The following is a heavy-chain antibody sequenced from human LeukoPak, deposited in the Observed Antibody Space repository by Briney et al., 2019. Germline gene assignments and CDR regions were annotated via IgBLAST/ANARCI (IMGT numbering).Heavy chain of an antibody. D-gene: IGHD6-13*01. CDR2: MNPNSGNT. Sequence: EASVKVSCKASGGTFSSYAISWVRQATGQGLEWMGWMNPNSGNTGYAQKFQGRVTMTRNTSISTAYMELSSLRSEDTAVYYCARERWHHDYWGQGTLVTVSS. J-gene: IGHJ4*02. CDR3: ARERWHHDY. V-gene: IGHV1-8*02. CDR1: GGTFSSYA.